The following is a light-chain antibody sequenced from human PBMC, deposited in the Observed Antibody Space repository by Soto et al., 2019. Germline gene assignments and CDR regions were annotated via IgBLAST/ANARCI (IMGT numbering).Light chain of an antibody. J-gene: IGKJ1*01. CDR2: GAS. CDR1: QGIRTD. Sequence: VQLTQSPASLSASVGDIFAITCGASQGIRTDLGWYQQSPGKAPKVLIVGASTLQSGVPSRFSGSGSGTDFTLTISSLQPEDSATYYCLQDFSYPRTFGQGTKVDI. V-gene: IGKV1-6*01. CDR3: LQDFSYPRT.